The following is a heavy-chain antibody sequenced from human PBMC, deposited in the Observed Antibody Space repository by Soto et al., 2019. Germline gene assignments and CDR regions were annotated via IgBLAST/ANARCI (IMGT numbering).Heavy chain of an antibody. V-gene: IGHV4-59*08. D-gene: IGHD4-4*01. Sequence: SETLSLTCTVSGGSISSYYWSWIRQPPGKGLEWIGYIYYSGSTNYNPSLKSRVTISVDTSKNQFSLNLSSVTAADTAVYYCAGSYDYILPPPAFDYWGQGTLVTVSS. CDR1: GGSISSYY. CDR3: AGSYDYILPPPAFDY. J-gene: IGHJ4*02. CDR2: IYYSGST.